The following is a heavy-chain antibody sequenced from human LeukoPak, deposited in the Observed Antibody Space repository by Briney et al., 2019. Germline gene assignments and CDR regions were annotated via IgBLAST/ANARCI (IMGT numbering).Heavy chain of an antibody. D-gene: IGHD3/OR15-3a*01. J-gene: IGHJ4*02. CDR1: GGSISSGDYY. V-gene: IGHV4-30-4*08. CDR2: IYYSGST. Sequence: SETLSLTCTVSGGSISSGDYYWSWIRQPPGKGLEWIGYIYYSGSTYYNPSLKSRVTISVDTSKNQFSLKLSSVTAADTAVYYCARAPSASFWTKVRYFDYWGQGTLVTVSS. CDR3: ARAPSASFWTKVRYFDY.